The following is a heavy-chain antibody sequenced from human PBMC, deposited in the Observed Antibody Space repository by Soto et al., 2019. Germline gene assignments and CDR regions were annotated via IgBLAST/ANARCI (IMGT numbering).Heavy chain of an antibody. CDR3: ARLRIATNNYKWFDP. CDR2: IYVTGAV. J-gene: IGHJ5*02. CDR1: GAALNSGNYY. D-gene: IGHD2-21*01. V-gene: IGHV4-31*03. Sequence: VSLTCSVSGAALNSGNYYWSWIRQVPGKGLEWIGHIYVTGAVDYNPSLRDRITISQDTSERQFSLNLRLVTAADTAVYYCARLRIATNNYKWFDPWGQGTLVTVSS.